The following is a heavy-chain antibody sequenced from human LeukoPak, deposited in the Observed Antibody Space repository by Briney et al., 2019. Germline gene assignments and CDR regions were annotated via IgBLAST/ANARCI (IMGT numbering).Heavy chain of an antibody. J-gene: IGHJ3*02. Sequence: SETLSLTCAVYGGSFSGYYWSWIRQPPGTGLEWIAYIDYRGSTTYNPSLKSRVTISVDTSRNQFSLKLSSVTAADTAVYYCARSRSGYSYDHAAFDIWGQGTMVTVSS. CDR3: ARSRSGYSYDHAAFDI. D-gene: IGHD5-18*01. V-gene: IGHV4-59*01. CDR1: GGSFSGYY. CDR2: IDYRGST.